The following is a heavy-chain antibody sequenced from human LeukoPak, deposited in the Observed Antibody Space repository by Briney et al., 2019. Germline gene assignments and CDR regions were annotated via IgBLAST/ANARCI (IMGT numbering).Heavy chain of an antibody. CDR1: GYTFSSYG. CDR3: AREGQLRPPPFDY. J-gene: IGHJ4*02. V-gene: IGHV1-18*01. D-gene: IGHD6-6*01. Sequence: HWGSVTVSCKASGYTFSSYGISWVRQAPGQGLEWMGWISADNGKTNYAQKIQGRVTITTDTSTSTAYMEVRSLRSEERAVYYCAREGQLRPPPFDYWGQGTLVTVSS. CDR2: ISADNGKT.